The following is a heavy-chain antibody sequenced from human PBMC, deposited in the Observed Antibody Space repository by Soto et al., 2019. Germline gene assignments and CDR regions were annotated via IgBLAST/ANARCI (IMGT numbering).Heavy chain of an antibody. CDR3: ARDRGYYDSSGSRPIGY. CDR2: ISSSSSTI. D-gene: IGHD3-22*01. J-gene: IGHJ4*02. CDR1: GFTFSSYS. V-gene: IGHV3-48*02. Sequence: GGSLRLSCAASGFTFSSYSMNWVRQAPGKGLEWVSYISSSSSTIYYADSVKGRFTISRDNAKNSLYLQMNSLRDEDTAVYYCARDRGYYDSSGSRPIGYWGQGTLVTVSS.